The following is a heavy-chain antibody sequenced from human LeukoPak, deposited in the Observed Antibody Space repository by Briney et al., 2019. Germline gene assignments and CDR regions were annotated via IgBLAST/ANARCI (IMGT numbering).Heavy chain of an antibody. D-gene: IGHD2-15*01. CDR3: ARDRSYCSGGSCYRDYYYGMDV. CDR2: INPSGGST. J-gene: IGHJ6*02. CDR1: GYTFTSYY. Sequence: GASVKVSCKASGYTFTSYYMHWVRQAPGQGLEWMGIINPSGGSTSYAQKFQGRVTMTRDTSTSTVYMELSSLRSEDTAVYYCARDRSYCSGGSCYRDYYYGMDVWGQGTTVTVSS. V-gene: IGHV1-46*01.